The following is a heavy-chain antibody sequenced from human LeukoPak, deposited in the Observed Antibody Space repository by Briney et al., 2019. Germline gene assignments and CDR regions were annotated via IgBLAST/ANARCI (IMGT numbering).Heavy chain of an antibody. V-gene: IGHV4-59*01. D-gene: IGHD3-22*01. CDR2: MYYSGST. Sequence: KSSETLSLTCTVSGGSISGFYWSWVRQPPGKGLEWIAYMYYSGSTTYNPSLKGRVTISVDTSKNQFFLELSSVTATDTAVYYCARFSRTGGSSAYYLDYWGRGTLVTVSS. CDR1: GGSISGFY. CDR3: ARFSRTGGSSAYYLDY. J-gene: IGHJ4*02.